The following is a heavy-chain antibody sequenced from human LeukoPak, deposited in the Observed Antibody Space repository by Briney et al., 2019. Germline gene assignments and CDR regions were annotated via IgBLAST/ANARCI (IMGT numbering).Heavy chain of an antibody. CDR3: AGWIQYKYNWFDP. J-gene: IGHJ5*02. Sequence: SETLSLTCTVSSGSISTSNYYWGWVRQPPGKALEWIGNIFYSGSTYYSPSLKSRVTISVDKSKNQFSLKLSSVTAADTAVYYCAGWIQYKYNWFDPWGQGTLVTVSS. D-gene: IGHD1-1*01. V-gene: IGHV4-39*07. CDR2: IFYSGST. CDR1: SGSISTSNYY.